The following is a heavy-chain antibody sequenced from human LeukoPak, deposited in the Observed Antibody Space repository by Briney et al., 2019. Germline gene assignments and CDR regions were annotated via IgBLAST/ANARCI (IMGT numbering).Heavy chain of an antibody. CDR1: GGSFSGYY. CDR3: ARGPGGMILVIPSYAFDI. V-gene: IGHV4-34*01. Sequence: SETLSLTCAVYGGSFSGYYWSWIRQPRGKGLEWIGEINHSGSTNYNPSLKSRVTISVDTSKNQFSLKLSSVTAADTAVYYCARGPGGMILVIPSYAFDIWGQGTMVTVSS. CDR2: INHSGST. J-gene: IGHJ3*02. D-gene: IGHD3-22*01.